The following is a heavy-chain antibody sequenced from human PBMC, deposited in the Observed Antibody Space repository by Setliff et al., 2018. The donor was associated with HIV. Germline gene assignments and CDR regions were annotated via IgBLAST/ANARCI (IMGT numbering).Heavy chain of an antibody. J-gene: IGHJ5*02. Sequence: SSETLSLTCTVSGGSISSSSSYWGWIRQPPGKGLEWIGSISYSGSTYYNPSLKSRVTISVDTSKNQFSLKLSSVTAADTAVYYCATRSLGYCISTSCLNWFDPWGQGTLVTVSS. CDR2: ISYSGST. D-gene: IGHD2-2*01. V-gene: IGHV4-39*01. CDR1: GGSISSSSSY. CDR3: ATRSLGYCISTSCLNWFDP.